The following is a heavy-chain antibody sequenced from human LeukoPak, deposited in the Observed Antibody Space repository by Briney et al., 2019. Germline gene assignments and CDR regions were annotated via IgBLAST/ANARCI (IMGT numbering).Heavy chain of an antibody. CDR1: DSSITSTYY. V-gene: IGHV4-38-2*02. CDR3: ARVLHAPYLIDS. CDR2: VFRLQTVRT. D-gene: IGHD2-8*01. J-gene: IGHJ4*02. Sequence: KPSETLSLTCTVSDSSITSTYYWAWFRQPPGKGLEWIATVFRLQTVRTFYNPSLESRVTMSLDPSQNQFSLNLTSVTAADTALYFCARVLHAPYLIDSWGQGTLDTVSS.